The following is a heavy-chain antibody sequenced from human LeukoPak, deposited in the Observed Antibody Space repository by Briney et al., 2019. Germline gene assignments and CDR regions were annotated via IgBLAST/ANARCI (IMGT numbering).Heavy chain of an antibody. CDR3: ARELRSYGDYGLVAFDI. J-gene: IGHJ3*02. V-gene: IGHV4-4*07. Sequence: SSETLSLTCTVSGGSISSYYWSWIRQPAGKGLEWIGRIYTSGSTNYNPSLKSRVTMSVDTSKNQFSLKLSSVTAADTAVYYCARELRSYGDYGLVAFDIWGQGTMVTVSS. D-gene: IGHD4-17*01. CDR1: GGSISSYY. CDR2: IYTSGST.